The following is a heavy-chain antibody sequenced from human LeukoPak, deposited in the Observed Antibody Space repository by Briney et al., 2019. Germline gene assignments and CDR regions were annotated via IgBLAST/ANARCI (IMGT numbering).Heavy chain of an antibody. D-gene: IGHD6-13*01. CDR2: ISGSGEST. CDR1: GFTFSNIA. Sequence: GGSLRLSCAASGFTFSNIAMTWVRQARGERLEWVSTISGSGESTYYADSLKGRFTISRDNSKNTVYLHMNSLRAEDTAVYYCAKDVFVGLAAPGDAFDKWGQGSLVTVSS. CDR3: AKDVFVGLAAPGDAFDK. V-gene: IGHV3-23*01. J-gene: IGHJ3*02.